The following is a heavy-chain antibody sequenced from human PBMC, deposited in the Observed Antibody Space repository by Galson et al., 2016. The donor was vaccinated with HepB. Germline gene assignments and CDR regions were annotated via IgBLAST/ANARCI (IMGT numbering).Heavy chain of an antibody. J-gene: IGHJ5*02. CDR3: ATQSASTKCYWCFDP. V-gene: IGHV3-53*01. CDR1: GFTVSNLY. D-gene: IGHD2-2*01. CDR2: IYNSGRT. Sequence: SLRLSCAASGFTVSNLYMTWVRQAPGKGLEWVALIYNSGRTTYAHSVKGRFIISRDNSKNMKFLQMNTLRADDTAVYYCATQSASTKCYWCFDPWGQGTLVTVSS.